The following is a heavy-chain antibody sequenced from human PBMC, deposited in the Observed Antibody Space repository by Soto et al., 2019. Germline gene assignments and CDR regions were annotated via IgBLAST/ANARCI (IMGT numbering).Heavy chain of an antibody. D-gene: IGHD6-19*01. CDR1: GFTLSSYA. J-gene: IGHJ4*02. Sequence: EVQLLESGGGLVQPGGSLRLSCAASGFTLSSYAMTWVRQAPGKGLEWVSVISDSDNATYYADSVKGRLTISRDNSKNTLYLQLNSLRAEGTAVYYCAKGVSSSAWAASDSWGQGTLVTVSA. V-gene: IGHV3-23*01. CDR2: ISDSDNAT. CDR3: AKGVSSSAWAASDS.